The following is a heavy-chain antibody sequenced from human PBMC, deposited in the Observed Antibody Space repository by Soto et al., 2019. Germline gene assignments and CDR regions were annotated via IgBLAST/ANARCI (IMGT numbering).Heavy chain of an antibody. Sequence: ASVKVSCKASGYTFTSYYMHWVRQAPGQGLEWMGIINPSGGSTSYAQKFQGRVTMTRDTSTSTVYMELSSLRSEDTAVYYCARGYYGSGSYYSYYYYYMDVWGQGTTVTVSS. J-gene: IGHJ6*03. CDR2: INPSGGST. V-gene: IGHV1-46*03. D-gene: IGHD3-10*01. CDR1: GYTFTSYY. CDR3: ARGYYGSGSYYSYYYYYMDV.